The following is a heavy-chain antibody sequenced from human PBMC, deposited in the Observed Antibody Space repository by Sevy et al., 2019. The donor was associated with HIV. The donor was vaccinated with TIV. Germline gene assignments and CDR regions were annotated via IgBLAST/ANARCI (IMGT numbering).Heavy chain of an antibody. CDR1: DDSLTSDY. CDR2: IYNTGST. J-gene: IGHJ4*02. Sequence: SETLSLTCIVSDDSLTSDYWNWIRQPPGKGLEWIAYIYNTGSTNYNPSLKSRVSISVDTSKNQLSLRLSSVTAADTAVYYCAKHGRDFWSRFYTGIDYWGQGTQVTVSS. CDR3: AKHGRDFWSRFYTGIDY. V-gene: IGHV4-59*08. D-gene: IGHD3-3*01.